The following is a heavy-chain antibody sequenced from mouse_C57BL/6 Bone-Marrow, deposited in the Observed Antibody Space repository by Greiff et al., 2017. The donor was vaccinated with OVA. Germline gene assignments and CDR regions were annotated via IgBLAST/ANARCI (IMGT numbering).Heavy chain of an antibody. D-gene: IGHD1-1*01. Sequence: QVHVKQPGAELVKPGASVKLSCKASGYTFTSYWMHWVKQRPGQGLEWIGMIHPNSGSTNYNEKFKSKATLTVDKSSSTAYMQLSSLTSEDSAVYYCARGGSYYYGSRDYAMDYWGQGTSVTVSS. CDR3: ARGGSYYYGSRDYAMDY. V-gene: IGHV1-64*01. CDR1: GYTFTSYW. CDR2: IHPNSGST. J-gene: IGHJ4*01.